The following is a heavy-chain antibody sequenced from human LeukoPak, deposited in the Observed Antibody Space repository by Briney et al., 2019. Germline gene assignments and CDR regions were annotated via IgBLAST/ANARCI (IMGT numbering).Heavy chain of an antibody. CDR3: AKVSGYSYGHYFDY. CDR1: GFTFSSYE. CDR2: ISSSGSTI. D-gene: IGHD5-18*01. J-gene: IGHJ4*02. Sequence: GGSLRLSCAASGFTFSSYEMNWVRQAPGKGLEWVSYISSSGSTIYYADSVKGRFTISRDNAKNSLYLQMNSLRAEDTALYYCAKVSGYSYGHYFDYWGQGTLVTVSS. V-gene: IGHV3-48*03.